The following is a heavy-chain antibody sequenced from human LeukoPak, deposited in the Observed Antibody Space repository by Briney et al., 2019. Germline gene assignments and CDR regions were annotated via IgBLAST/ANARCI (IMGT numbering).Heavy chain of an antibody. J-gene: IGHJ4*02. CDR3: AKVGPRYSYGPPYFDY. V-gene: IGHV3-23*01. Sequence: GGSRNPSWQPLELTLAAIPWAGARRAPGKGLEGVSAFSGSGGSTYYADSVKGRFTISRDNSKNTLYLQMNSLRAEDTAVYYCAKVGPRYSYGPPYFDYWGQGTLVTVSS. CDR1: ELTLAAIP. CDR2: FSGSGGST. D-gene: IGHD5-18*01.